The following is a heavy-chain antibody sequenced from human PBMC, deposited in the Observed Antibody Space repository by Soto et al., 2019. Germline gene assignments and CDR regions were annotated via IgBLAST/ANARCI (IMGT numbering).Heavy chain of an antibody. D-gene: IGHD2-15*01. CDR2: ISGSGGST. V-gene: IGHV3-23*01. Sequence: GGSLRLSCAASGFTFSSYAMSWVRQAPGKGLEWVSAISGSGGSTYYADSVKGRFTISRDNSKNTLYLQMNSLRAEDTAVYYRAKDLRFFHSSDYWGQGTLVTVSS. CDR3: AKDLRFFHSSDY. J-gene: IGHJ4*02. CDR1: GFTFSSYA.